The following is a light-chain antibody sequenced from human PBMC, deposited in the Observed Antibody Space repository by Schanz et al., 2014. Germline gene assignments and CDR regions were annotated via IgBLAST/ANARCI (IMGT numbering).Light chain of an antibody. CDR3: SSYAGNNNLRVL. CDR1: SSDVGSYNL. V-gene: IGLV2-14*02. J-gene: IGLJ2*01. CDR2: EGS. Sequence: QSALTQPASVSGSPGQSITISCTGTSSDVGSYNLVSWYQQHPGKAPKLMIYEGSKRPSGVPDRFSGSKSGNTASLTVSGLQAEDEADYYCSSYAGNNNLRVLFGGGTKLTVL.